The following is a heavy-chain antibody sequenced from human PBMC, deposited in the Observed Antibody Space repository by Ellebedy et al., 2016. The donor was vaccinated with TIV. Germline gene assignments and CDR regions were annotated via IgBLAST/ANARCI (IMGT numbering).Heavy chain of an antibody. CDR1: GGSISSYY. CDR2: INHSGST. J-gene: IGHJ5*02. D-gene: IGHD1-26*01. Sequence: MPSETLSLTCTVSGGSISSYYWSWIRQPPGKGLEWIGEINHSGSTNYNPSLKSRVTISVDTSKNQFSLKLSSVTAADTAVYYCARVGASEPWGQGTLVTVSS. CDR3: ARVGASEP. V-gene: IGHV4-34*01.